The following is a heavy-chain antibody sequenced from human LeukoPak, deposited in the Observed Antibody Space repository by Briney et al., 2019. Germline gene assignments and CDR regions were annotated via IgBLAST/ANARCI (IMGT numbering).Heavy chain of an antibody. Sequence: SVKVSCKASGVTSSSYAINWVRQAPGQGLEWMGGIIPIFGTTDYAQKFQGRVTITADASTRTAYMGLSSLTSQDTAVYFCAKQDVRRILSAAGQRAFTVWGQGTTVTVS. CDR1: GVTSSSYA. CDR2: IIPIFGTT. J-gene: IGHJ3*01. D-gene: IGHD6-13*01. V-gene: IGHV1-69*13. CDR3: AKQDVRRILSAAGQRAFTV.